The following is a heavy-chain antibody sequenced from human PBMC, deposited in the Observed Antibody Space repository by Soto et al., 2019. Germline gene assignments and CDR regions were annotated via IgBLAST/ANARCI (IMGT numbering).Heavy chain of an antibody. V-gene: IGHV6-1*01. CDR1: GDSVSSNSAA. CDR3: ARVRYSSGGYYYGMDV. CDR2: TYYRSKWYN. D-gene: IGHD6-19*01. J-gene: IGHJ6*02. Sequence: PSQTLSLTCAISGDSVSSNSAAWNWIRQSPSRGLEWLGRTYYRSKWYNEYAVSVKSRITINPDTAKNQFSLQVNSVTPEDTAVYYCARVRYSSGGYYYGMDVWGQGTTVTVSS.